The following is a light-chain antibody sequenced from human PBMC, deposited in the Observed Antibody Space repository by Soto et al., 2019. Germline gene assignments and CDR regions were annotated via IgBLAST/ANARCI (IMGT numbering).Light chain of an antibody. Sequence: EIVLTQSPGTLSLSPGERATLSCRASQRVSSSYLAWYQQKPGQAPRLLIYGASTRATGIPDRISGSGSGTDFTLTTSRLEPEDFAVYYCQQYGSAPFTFGPGTKAAIK. CDR1: QRVSSSY. CDR2: GAS. CDR3: QQYGSAPFT. V-gene: IGKV3-20*01. J-gene: IGKJ3*01.